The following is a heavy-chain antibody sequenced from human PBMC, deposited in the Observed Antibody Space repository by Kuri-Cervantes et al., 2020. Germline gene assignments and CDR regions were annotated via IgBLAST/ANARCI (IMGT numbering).Heavy chain of an antibody. J-gene: IGHJ4*02. CDR2: ISWDDEK. Sequence: SGPTLVKPTQTLTLTCTFSGFSLRTSGVGVAWIRQPPGKALEWLALISWDDEKSYSPSLKSRLTITKNTSKKQVVLTVTNMDPADTATYYCAHRRYGPYVYWGQGTLVTVSS. D-gene: IGHD3-16*01. CDR1: GFSLRTSGVG. CDR3: AHRRYGPYVY. V-gene: IGHV2-5*02.